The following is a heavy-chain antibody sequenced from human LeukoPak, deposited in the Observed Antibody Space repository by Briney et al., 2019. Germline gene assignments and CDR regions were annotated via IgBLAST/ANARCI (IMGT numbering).Heavy chain of an antibody. J-gene: IGHJ6*04. Sequence: GGSLRLSCAASGFTFSSYSMNWVRQAPGKGLEWVSSISSSSSYIYYADSVKGRFTISRDNAKNLLYLQMNSLRAEDTAVYYCARGGVYSYGQYYYYGMDVWGKGTTVTVSS. CDR1: GFTFSSYS. CDR2: ISSSSSYI. D-gene: IGHD5-18*01. V-gene: IGHV3-21*01. CDR3: ARGGVYSYGQYYYYGMDV.